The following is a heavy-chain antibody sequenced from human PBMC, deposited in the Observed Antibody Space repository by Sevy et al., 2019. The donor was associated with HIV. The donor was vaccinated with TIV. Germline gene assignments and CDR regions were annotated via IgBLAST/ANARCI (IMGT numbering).Heavy chain of an antibody. Sequence: GGSLRLSCAASGFTFSSYSMNWVRQAPGKGLEWVSSSSISSSYIYYADSVKGRFTISRDNAKNSLYLQMNSLRAEDTAVYYCARDPIAAADVWGQGTTVTVSS. D-gene: IGHD6-13*01. CDR2: SSISSSYI. V-gene: IGHV3-21*01. CDR1: GFTFSSYS. J-gene: IGHJ6*02. CDR3: ARDPIAAADV.